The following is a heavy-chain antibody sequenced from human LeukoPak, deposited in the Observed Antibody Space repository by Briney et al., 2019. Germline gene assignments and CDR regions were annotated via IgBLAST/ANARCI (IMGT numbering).Heavy chain of an antibody. D-gene: IGHD5-24*01. CDR2: ISGSGGST. CDR3: AKERRDGYNRPHFDY. Sequence: GGSLRLSCTVSGFTVSSNPWSWVRQAPGKGLEWVSAISGSGGSTYYADSVKGRFTISRDNSKNTLYLQMNSLRAEDTAVYYCAKERRDGYNRPHFDYWGQGTLVTVSS. V-gene: IGHV3-23*01. CDR1: GFTVSSNP. J-gene: IGHJ4*02.